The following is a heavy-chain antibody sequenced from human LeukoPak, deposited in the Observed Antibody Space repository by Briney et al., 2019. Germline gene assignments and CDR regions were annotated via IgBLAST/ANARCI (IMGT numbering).Heavy chain of an antibody. CDR1: GYTFTSYY. Sequence: ASVKVSCKASGYTFTSYYMHWVRQAPGQGLEWMGIINPSGGSTSYAQKFQGRVTMTRDMSTSTVYMELSSLRSEDTAVYYCARELRYFDWLLEGFDYWGQGTLVTVSS. D-gene: IGHD3-9*01. V-gene: IGHV1-46*01. J-gene: IGHJ4*02. CDR3: ARELRYFDWLLEGFDY. CDR2: INPSGGST.